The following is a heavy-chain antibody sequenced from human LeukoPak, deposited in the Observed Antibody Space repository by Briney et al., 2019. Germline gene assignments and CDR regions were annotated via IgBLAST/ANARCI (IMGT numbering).Heavy chain of an antibody. V-gene: IGHV4-59*01. D-gene: IGHD3-10*01. CDR1: GGSISSYY. CDR2: IYYSGST. CDR3: ARDAGDAFDI. J-gene: IGHJ3*02. Sequence: SETLSLTCTVSGGSISSYYWSWIRQPPGKGLEWIGYIYYSGSTNYNPSLKSRATISVDTSKNQFSLKLSSVTAADTAVYYCARDAGDAFDIWGQGTMVTVSS.